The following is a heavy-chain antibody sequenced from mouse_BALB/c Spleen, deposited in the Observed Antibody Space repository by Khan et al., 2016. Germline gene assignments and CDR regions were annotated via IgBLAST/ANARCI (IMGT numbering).Heavy chain of an antibody. Sequence: EVELVESGGGLVQPGGSLKLSCAASGFTFSTYGMSWVRQTPDKRLELVATINSNGGSTYYPDSVKGRFTISRDNAKNTLYLQMSSLKSEDTAMYYCARDNYRYYFVYWGQGTTLTVSS. CDR3: ARDNYRYYFVY. V-gene: IGHV5-6-3*01. J-gene: IGHJ2*01. CDR1: GFTFSTYG. D-gene: IGHD2-14*01. CDR2: INSNGGST.